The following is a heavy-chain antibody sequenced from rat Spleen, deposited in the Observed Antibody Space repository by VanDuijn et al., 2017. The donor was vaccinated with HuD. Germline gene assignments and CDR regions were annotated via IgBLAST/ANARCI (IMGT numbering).Heavy chain of an antibody. CDR2: INNAGST. J-gene: IGHJ2*01. Sequence: EVQLQESGPGLVKPSQSLSLTCSVTFYSITSSYRWNWIRKFPGNKLEWMGYINNAGSTTYNPSLKSRISITRDTSRNQFFLQLNSVTTEDTATYYCARSLGRVYNNYFDYWGQGVMVTVSS. V-gene: IGHV3-3*01. CDR1: FYSITSSYR. CDR3: ARSLGRVYNNYFDY. D-gene: IGHD1-10*01.